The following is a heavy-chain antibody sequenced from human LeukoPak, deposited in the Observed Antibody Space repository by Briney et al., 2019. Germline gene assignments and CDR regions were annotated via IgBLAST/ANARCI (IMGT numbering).Heavy chain of an antibody. CDR1: GFTFDDYA. J-gene: IGHJ4*02. Sequence: GRSLRLSXAASGFTFDDYAMHWVRQAPGKGLEWVSGISWNSGSIGYADSVKGRFTISRDNAKNSLYLQMNSLRAEDMALYYCAKAGNRYYDFWSGYFDYWGQGTLVTVSS. CDR3: AKAGNRYYDFWSGYFDY. D-gene: IGHD3-3*01. V-gene: IGHV3-9*03. CDR2: ISWNSGSI.